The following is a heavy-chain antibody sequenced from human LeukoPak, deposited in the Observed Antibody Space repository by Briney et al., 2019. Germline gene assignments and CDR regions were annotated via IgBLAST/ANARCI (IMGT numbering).Heavy chain of an antibody. Sequence: PGGSLRLSCPASAFTFSSYAISWVRQAPGRGREWVSGISASGSTSYYADSVKGRFTTSRDNSKNTLYLQMNSLRAEDTAVYFCAKSGSSNPYYFDYWGQGTLVTVSS. V-gene: IGHV3-23*01. D-gene: IGHD6-13*01. J-gene: IGHJ4*02. CDR1: AFTFSSYA. CDR2: ISASGSTS. CDR3: AKSGSSNPYYFDY.